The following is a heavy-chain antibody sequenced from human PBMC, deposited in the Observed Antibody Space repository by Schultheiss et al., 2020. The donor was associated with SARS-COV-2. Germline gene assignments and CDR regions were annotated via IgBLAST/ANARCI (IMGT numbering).Heavy chain of an antibody. V-gene: IGHV3-11*01. D-gene: IGHD3-3*01. CDR2: ISSSGSTI. CDR1: GFTVSSNY. J-gene: IGHJ4*02. CDR3: AKGVNFWSGCLDY. Sequence: GGSLRLSCAASGFTVSSNYMSWVRQAPGKGLEWVSYISSSGSTIYYADSVKGRFTISRDNAKNSLYLQMNSLRAEDTAVYYCAKGVNFWSGCLDYWGQGTLVTVSS.